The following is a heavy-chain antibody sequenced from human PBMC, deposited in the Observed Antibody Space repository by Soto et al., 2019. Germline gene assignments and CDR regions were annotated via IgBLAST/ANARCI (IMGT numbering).Heavy chain of an antibody. CDR1: GGSFSDNY. CDR2: INHSGST. V-gene: IGHV4-34*01. D-gene: IGHD6-13*01. CDR3: ARGIFAADHWYY. Sequence: SETLSLTCAVSGGSFSDNYWSWIRQPPGKGLEWIGEINHSGSTNYNPSLKSRVTISVDTSKNQFSLKLNSVTAADTAVYYCARGIFAADHWYYWGQGTLVTVSS. J-gene: IGHJ4*02.